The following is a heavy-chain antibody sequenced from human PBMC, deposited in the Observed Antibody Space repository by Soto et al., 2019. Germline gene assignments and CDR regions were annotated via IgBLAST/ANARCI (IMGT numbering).Heavy chain of an antibody. Sequence: ASVKVSCKASGYTFTSYAMHWVRQAPGQRLEWMGWINAGNGNTKYPQKFQGRVTITRDTSASTAYMELSSLRSEDTAVYYCARELGSGSYPWYYYYYGMDVWGQGTTVTVSS. CDR3: ARELGSGSYPWYYYYYGMDV. V-gene: IGHV1-3*01. D-gene: IGHD1-26*01. J-gene: IGHJ6*02. CDR1: GYTFTSYA. CDR2: INAGNGNT.